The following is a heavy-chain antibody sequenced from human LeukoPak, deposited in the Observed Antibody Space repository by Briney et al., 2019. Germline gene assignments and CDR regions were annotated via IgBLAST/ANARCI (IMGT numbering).Heavy chain of an antibody. V-gene: IGHV4-59*01. Sequence: PSETLSLTCTVSGGSISSYYWRWIRQPPGKGLEWIGYIYYSGSTNYNPSLKSRVTISVDTSKNQFSLKLSSVTAADTAVYYCARDATYYYGSGSYAWFDPWGQGTLVTVSS. CDR3: ARDATYYYGSGSYAWFDP. J-gene: IGHJ5*02. CDR1: GGSISSYY. CDR2: IYYSGST. D-gene: IGHD3-10*01.